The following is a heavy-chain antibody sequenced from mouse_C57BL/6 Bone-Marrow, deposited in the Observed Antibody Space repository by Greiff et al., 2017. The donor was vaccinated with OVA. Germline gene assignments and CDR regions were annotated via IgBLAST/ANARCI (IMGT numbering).Heavy chain of an antibody. CDR3: ARPHYYGSSPNWYFDV. V-gene: IGHV1-69*01. CDR2: IDPSDSYT. J-gene: IGHJ1*03. CDR1: GYTFTSYW. Sequence: VQLQQPGAELVMPGASVKLSCKASGYTFTSYWMHWVKQRPGQGLEWIGEIDPSDSYTTYNQKFKGKSTLTVDKSSSTAYMQLSSLTSEDSAVYYCARPHYYGSSPNWYFDVWGTGTTVTVSS. D-gene: IGHD1-1*01.